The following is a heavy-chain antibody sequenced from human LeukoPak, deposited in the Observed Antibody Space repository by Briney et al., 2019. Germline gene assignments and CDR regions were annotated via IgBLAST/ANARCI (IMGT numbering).Heavy chain of an antibody. CDR2: ISASGST. Sequence: GGSLRLSCAASGFTFSSSAMSWVRQAPGKGLEWVSLISASGSTYYADSVKGRFTISRDNSKNTLYLQMNSLRAEDTAIYYCAKVIQLSTWGLGTMVTVSS. CDR3: AKVIQLST. CDR1: GFTFSSSA. V-gene: IGHV3-23*01. D-gene: IGHD5-24*01. J-gene: IGHJ3*01.